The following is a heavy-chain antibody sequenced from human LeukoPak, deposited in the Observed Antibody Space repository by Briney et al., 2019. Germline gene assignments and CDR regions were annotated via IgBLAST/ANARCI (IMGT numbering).Heavy chain of an antibody. D-gene: IGHD6-13*01. CDR2: ISSSSSYI. V-gene: IGHV3-21*01. CDR1: GFTFSSYE. J-gene: IGHJ4*02. CDR3: AGGLGIAAPR. Sequence: GGSLRLSCPASGFTFSSYEMNWVRQAPGKGLEWVSSISSSSSYIYYADSVKGRFTISRDNAKNSLYLQMNSLRAEDTAVYYCAGGLGIAAPRWGQGTLVTVSS.